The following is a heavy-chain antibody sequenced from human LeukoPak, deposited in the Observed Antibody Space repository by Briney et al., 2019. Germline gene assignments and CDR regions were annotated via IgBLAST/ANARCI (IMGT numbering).Heavy chain of an antibody. V-gene: IGHV4-59*01. J-gene: IGHJ4*02. CDR1: GDSISSYY. Sequence: PSETLSLTCTVSGDSISSYYWTWIRQPPGKALEYIGYIYYSGSTNYNPSLQSRVTISVDTSKNQFSLKLNSVTAEDTAVYYCASGKYLDYWGQGTLVTVSS. CDR3: ASGKYLDY. CDR2: IYYSGST.